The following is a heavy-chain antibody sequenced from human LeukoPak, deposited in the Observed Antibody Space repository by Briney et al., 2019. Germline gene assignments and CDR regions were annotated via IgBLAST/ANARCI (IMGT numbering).Heavy chain of an antibody. Sequence: GGSLRLSCAASGFTFSSYGMHWVRQAPGKGLEWVAVISYDGSNKYYEDSVKGRFTISRGNSKNTLYLQMNSLRAEDTAVYYCAKDQSRFGYCTGGSCYGPLDYWGQGTLVTVSS. V-gene: IGHV3-30*18. J-gene: IGHJ4*02. D-gene: IGHD2-15*01. CDR2: ISYDGSNK. CDR3: AKDQSRFGYCTGGSCYGPLDY. CDR1: GFTFSSYG.